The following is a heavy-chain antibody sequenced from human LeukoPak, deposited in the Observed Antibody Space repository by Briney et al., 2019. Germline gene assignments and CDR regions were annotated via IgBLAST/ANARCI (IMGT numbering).Heavy chain of an antibody. V-gene: IGHV1-46*01. Sequence: ASVKASCKASGGTFSSYAISWVRQAPGQGLEWMGIINPSGESTSYAQKFQGRVTMTRDTSTSTVYMELSSLRSEDTAVYYCARRDSSGHYYFDYWGQGTQVTVSS. CDR2: INPSGEST. CDR1: GGTFSSYA. CDR3: ARRDSSGHYYFDY. J-gene: IGHJ4*02. D-gene: IGHD3-22*01.